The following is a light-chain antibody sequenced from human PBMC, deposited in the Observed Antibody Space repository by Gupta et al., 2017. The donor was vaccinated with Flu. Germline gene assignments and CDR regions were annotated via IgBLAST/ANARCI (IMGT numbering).Light chain of an antibody. CDR3: KRGTHPWT. V-gene: IGKV2-30*01. J-gene: IGKJ2*02. CDR1: QSLVYKNGITY. CDR2: EVS. Sequence: VTLGQAASISCRSSQSLVYKNGITYLNWFQQRPGQSPRRLIYEVSNRDVVVQDRFSGSESDTDFTLKIRRVEAKDVGVYYCKRGTHPWTFGQGT.